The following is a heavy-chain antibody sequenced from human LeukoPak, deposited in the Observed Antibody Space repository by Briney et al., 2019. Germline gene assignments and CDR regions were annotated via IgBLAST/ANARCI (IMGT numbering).Heavy chain of an antibody. J-gene: IGHJ4*02. CDR2: ISNSGGRT. CDR3: AKSYNGYESKPDY. D-gene: IGHD5-12*01. V-gene: IGHV3-23*01. CDR1: GFTFSSYA. Sequence: GGSLRLSCAASGFTFSSYAMSWVRQAPGKGLEWVSSISNSGGRTFYTDSVKGRFTISRDNSKIALYLQMNSLRAEDTAVYYCAKSYNGYESKPDYWGQGTLVTVSS.